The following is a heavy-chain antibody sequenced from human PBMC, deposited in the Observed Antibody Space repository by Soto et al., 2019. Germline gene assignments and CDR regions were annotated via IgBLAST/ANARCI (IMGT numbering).Heavy chain of an antibody. V-gene: IGHV4-34*01. CDR2: INHSGST. CDR1: GGSFSGYY. CDR3: ARGIRAGTTRDAFDI. D-gene: IGHD1-1*01. J-gene: IGHJ3*02. Sequence: QVQLQQWGAGLLKPSETLSLTCAVYGGSFSGYYWSWIRQPPGKGLEWIGEINHSGSTNYNPSLKSRVTISVDTSKNQFSLKLSSVTAAVTAVYYCARGIRAGTTRDAFDIWGQGTMVTVSS.